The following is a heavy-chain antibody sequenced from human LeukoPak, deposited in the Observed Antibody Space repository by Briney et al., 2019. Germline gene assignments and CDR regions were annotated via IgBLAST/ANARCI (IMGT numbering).Heavy chain of an antibody. CDR1: GFTFSNYA. CDR3: ARDSTYYGSGSPPAHN. J-gene: IGHJ4*02. CDR2: ISYDGSSK. Sequence: PGRSLTLSCAASGFTFSNYAMHWVRQAPGQGLESVAVISYDGSSKYYADSVKGRFTISRDNSKKTLYLQMDSLRAEDTAVYYCARDSTYYGSGSPPAHNWGRGTLVTVSS. V-gene: IGHV3-30-3*01. D-gene: IGHD3-10*01.